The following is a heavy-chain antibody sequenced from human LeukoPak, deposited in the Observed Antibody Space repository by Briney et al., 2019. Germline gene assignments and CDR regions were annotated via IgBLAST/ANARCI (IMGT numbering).Heavy chain of an antibody. CDR3: SGESGAFCPFGY. CDR2: ISLTGET. CDR1: GGSISSTNW. D-gene: IGHD1-26*01. J-gene: IGHJ4*02. Sequence: SETLSLTCGVSGGSISSTNWWSWVRQPPGQGLEWIGEISLTGETNYNPSLNGRVTMSLDESRNQLSLDLTSETAADTAIYYCSGESGAFCPFGYWGQGTLVIVPP. V-gene: IGHV4-4*02.